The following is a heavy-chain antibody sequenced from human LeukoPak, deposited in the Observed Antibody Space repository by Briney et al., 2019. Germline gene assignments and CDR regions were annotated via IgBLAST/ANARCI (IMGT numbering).Heavy chain of an antibody. D-gene: IGHD6-6*01. Sequence: AGESLKISCKGSGYSFTSYWIGWVRQMPGKGLEWRGIIYPDDSDTRYSPSFQGQVTISADKSISTAYLQWSSLKASDTAMYYCARERSSQGYFDFWGQGTLVTVSS. CDR1: GYSFTSYW. CDR3: ARERSSQGYFDF. CDR2: IYPDDSDT. V-gene: IGHV5-51*01. J-gene: IGHJ4*02.